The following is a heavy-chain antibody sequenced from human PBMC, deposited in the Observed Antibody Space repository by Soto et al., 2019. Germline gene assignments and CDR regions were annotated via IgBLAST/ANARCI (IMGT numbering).Heavy chain of an antibody. V-gene: IGHV4-34*01. CDR3: ARTGYSSGWYKAAFDI. D-gene: IGHD6-19*01. CDR1: GGSFSGYY. J-gene: IGHJ3*02. CDR2: INHSGST. Sequence: KPSETLSLTCAVYGGSFSGYYWSWIRQPPGKGLEWIGEINHSGSTNYNPSLKSRITISVDTFKNQFSLKLSSVTAADTAVYYCARTGYSSGWYKAAFDIWGQGTMVTVSS.